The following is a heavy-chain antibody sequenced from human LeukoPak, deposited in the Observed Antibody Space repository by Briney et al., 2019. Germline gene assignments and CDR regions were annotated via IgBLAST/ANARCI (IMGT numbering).Heavy chain of an antibody. CDR1: GGTFSSYA. V-gene: IGHV1-69*13. J-gene: IGHJ2*01. D-gene: IGHD6-19*01. Sequence: SVKVSCKASGGTFSSYAISWVRQAPGQGLEWMGGIIPIFGTANYAQKFQGRVTIAADESTSTAYMELSSLRSEDTAVYYCASSPPFIAVAGGDYWYFDLWGRGTLVTVSS. CDR3: ASSPPFIAVAGGDYWYFDL. CDR2: IIPIFGTA.